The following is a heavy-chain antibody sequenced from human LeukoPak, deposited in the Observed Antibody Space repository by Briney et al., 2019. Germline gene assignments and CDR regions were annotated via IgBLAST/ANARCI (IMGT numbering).Heavy chain of an antibody. J-gene: IGHJ6*02. CDR1: GFTFSSYA. Sequence: GGSLRPSCAASGFTFSSYAMHWVRQAPGKGLEWVAVISYDGSNKYYADSVKGRFTISRDNSKNTLYLQMNSLRAEDTAVYYCARDRFITMIVYYGMDVWGQGTTVTVSS. D-gene: IGHD3-22*01. CDR2: ISYDGSNK. CDR3: ARDRFITMIVYYGMDV. V-gene: IGHV3-30-3*01.